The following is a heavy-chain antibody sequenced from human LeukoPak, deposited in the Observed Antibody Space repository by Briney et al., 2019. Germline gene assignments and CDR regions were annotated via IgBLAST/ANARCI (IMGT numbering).Heavy chain of an antibody. CDR2: INPNSGGT. D-gene: IGHD3-22*01. V-gene: IGHV1-2*02. Sequence: ASVKVSCKASGYTFTGYFMHWVRQAPGQGLEWMGWINPNSGGTNFAQKFQGRVTMTRDTSISTAYMELSRLRSGDTAVYYCARDEVRTFDYWGQGTLVTVSS. CDR3: ARDEVRTFDY. J-gene: IGHJ4*02. CDR1: GYTFTGYF.